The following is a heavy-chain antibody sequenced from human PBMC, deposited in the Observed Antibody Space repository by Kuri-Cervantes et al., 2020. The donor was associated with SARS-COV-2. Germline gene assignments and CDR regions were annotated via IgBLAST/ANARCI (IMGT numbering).Heavy chain of an antibody. CDR1: GGSLTNYY. D-gene: IGHD2-21*01. CDR3: ARAAYCGGDCYYYFDY. V-gene: IGHV4-59*01. J-gene: IGHJ4*02. Sequence: LRLSCTVSGGSLTNYYWTWIRQTPGKGLEWIGYIYYSGSTNYNPSLKSRVTISVDTSKNQFSLKLSSVTAADTAVYYCARAAYCGGDCYYYFDYWGQGTLVTVSS. CDR2: IYYSGST.